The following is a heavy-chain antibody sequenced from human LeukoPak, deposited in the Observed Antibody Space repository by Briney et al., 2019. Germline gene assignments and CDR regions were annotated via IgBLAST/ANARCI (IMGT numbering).Heavy chain of an antibody. J-gene: IGHJ4*02. CDR2: INHSGST. CDR1: GGSFSGYY. CDR3: ARVRISGTKGDY. Sequence: SETLSLTCAVCGGSFSGYYWSWIRQPPGKGLEWIGEINHSGSTNYNPSLKSRVTISVDTSKNQFSLKLSSVTAADTAVYYCARVRISGTKGDYWGQGTLVTVSS. V-gene: IGHV4-34*01. D-gene: IGHD1-14*01.